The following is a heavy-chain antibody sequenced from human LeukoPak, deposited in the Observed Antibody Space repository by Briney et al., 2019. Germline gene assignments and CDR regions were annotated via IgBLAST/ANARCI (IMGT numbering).Heavy chain of an antibody. J-gene: IGHJ4*02. CDR2: IYYSGST. CDR3: ARAVTYYYDSSGYYRKYYFDY. D-gene: IGHD3-22*01. Sequence: SETLSLTFTVSGGSISSSSYYWGWIRQPPGKGLEWIGSIYYSGSTYYNPSLKSRVTISVDTSKNQFSLKLSSVTAADTAVYYCARAVTYYYDSSGYYRKYYFDYWGQGTLVTVSS. CDR1: GGSISSSSYY. V-gene: IGHV4-39*01.